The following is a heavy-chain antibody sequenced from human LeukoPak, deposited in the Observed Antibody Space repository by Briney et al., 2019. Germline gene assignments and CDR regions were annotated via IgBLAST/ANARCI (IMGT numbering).Heavy chain of an antibody. Sequence: GGSLRLSCAASGFTFSNYAMHWVRQAPDKGLEWVAVVSYDGSNKYYADSVKGRFTISRDNSKNTLYLQMNSLRAEDAAIYYCATIGDRRTGELYRIDYWGQGTLVTVSS. V-gene: IGHV3-30-3*01. J-gene: IGHJ4*02. CDR1: GFTFSNYA. CDR2: VSYDGSNK. D-gene: IGHD7-27*01. CDR3: ATIGDRRTGELYRIDY.